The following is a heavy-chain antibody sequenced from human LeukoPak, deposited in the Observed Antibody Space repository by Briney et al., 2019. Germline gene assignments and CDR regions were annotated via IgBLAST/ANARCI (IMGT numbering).Heavy chain of an antibody. J-gene: IGHJ4*02. CDR1: GFTFSSYW. D-gene: IGHD6-19*01. V-gene: IGHV3-74*01. Sequence: PGGSLRLSCVASGFTFSSYWMHWVRHAPGKGLVRVSRINSDGSSTSYADFVKGRFAISRDKSKNTLYLQMNSLKAEDTAVYYCARGGSSGWNDNWGQGTLVTVSS. CDR2: INSDGSST. CDR3: ARGGSSGWNDN.